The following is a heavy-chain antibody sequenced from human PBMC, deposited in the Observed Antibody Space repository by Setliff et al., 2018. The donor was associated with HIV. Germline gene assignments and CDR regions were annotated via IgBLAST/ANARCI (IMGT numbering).Heavy chain of an antibody. J-gene: IGHJ4*02. V-gene: IGHV3-48*03. Sequence: SGGSLRLSCAASGLIFSSYEMNWVRQAPGKGLEWISFIGGHGSIIHYADSVKGRFTISRDNAKNSVYLQMHSLRVEDTAVYYCAAVPWGHSSLIIDHWGQGTPVTVS. CDR3: AAVPWGHSSLIIDH. D-gene: IGHD3-16*01. CDR1: GLIFSSYE. CDR2: IGGHGSII.